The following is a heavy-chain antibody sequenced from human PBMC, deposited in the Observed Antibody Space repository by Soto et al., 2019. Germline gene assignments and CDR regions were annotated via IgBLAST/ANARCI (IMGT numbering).Heavy chain of an antibody. V-gene: IGHV3-33*01. J-gene: IGHJ6*02. CDR1: GFTFSSYG. Sequence: QVQLVESGGGVVQPGRSLRLSCAASGFTFSSYGMHWVRQAPGKGLGWVAVIWYDGSNKYYADSVKGRFTISRDNSKNALYLQMNSGRAEDTAVYYCARGGYDILTGTYYYGMDVWGQGTTVTVSS. CDR2: IWYDGSNK. CDR3: ARGGYDILTGTYYYGMDV. D-gene: IGHD3-9*01.